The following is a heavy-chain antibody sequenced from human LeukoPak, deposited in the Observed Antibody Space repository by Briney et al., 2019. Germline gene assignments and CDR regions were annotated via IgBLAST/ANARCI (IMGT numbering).Heavy chain of an antibody. CDR2: ISSSSSLI. V-gene: IGHV3-21*01. Sequence: GGSLRLSCAATGFTFSYYSMNWVRQAPGRGLEWVSCISSSSSLIFYSDSVRGRFTISRVNAKNLLYLHMNSLRVEDTAVYYCAKVDRGDYSSSPVPYYNYYMNVWGKGTTVTVSS. CDR3: AKVDRGDYSSSPVPYYNYYMNV. CDR1: GFTFSYYS. J-gene: IGHJ6*03. D-gene: IGHD6-13*01.